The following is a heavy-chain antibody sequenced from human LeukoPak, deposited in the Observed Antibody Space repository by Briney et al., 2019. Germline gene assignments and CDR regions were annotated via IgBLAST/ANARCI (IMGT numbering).Heavy chain of an antibody. J-gene: IGHJ4*02. CDR1: GFTFSSYE. V-gene: IGHV3-48*03. CDR2: ISSSGSTV. CDR3: ARGVWNGDYCFDY. Sequence: PGGSLRLSCAASGFTFSSYEMNWVRQAPGKGLEWVSYISSSGSTVYYADSVKGRFTISRDYAKNSLYLQMNSLRADGTAVYYCARGVWNGDYCFDYWGQGTLVTVSS. D-gene: IGHD4-17*01.